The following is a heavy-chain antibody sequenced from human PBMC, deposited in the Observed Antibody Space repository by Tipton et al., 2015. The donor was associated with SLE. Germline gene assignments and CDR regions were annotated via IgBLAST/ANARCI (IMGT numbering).Heavy chain of an antibody. CDR3: AKEDPRIH. V-gene: IGHV3-7*03. CDR1: GFTFSSFW. J-gene: IGHJ4*02. Sequence: SLRLSCAASGFTFSSFWMSWVRQAPGTGLERVANIKQDGSEKYYVESVKGRFTISRDNSKNTLYLQMNSLRAEDTAVYYCAKEDPRIHWGQGTLVTVSS. CDR2: IKQDGSEK.